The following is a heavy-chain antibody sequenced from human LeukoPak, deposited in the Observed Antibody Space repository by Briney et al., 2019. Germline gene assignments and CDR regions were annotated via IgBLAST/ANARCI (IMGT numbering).Heavy chain of an antibody. CDR1: GFTFSSYA. J-gene: IGHJ3*02. CDR3: ARDTAALDAFDI. Sequence: GGSLRLSCAASGFTFSSYAMSWVRQAPGKGLEWVSAISGSGGSTYYADSVKGRFTISRDNSKNTLYLQMNSLRAEDTAVYYCARDTAALDAFDIWGQGTMVTVSS. V-gene: IGHV3-23*01. D-gene: IGHD6-6*01. CDR2: ISGSGGST.